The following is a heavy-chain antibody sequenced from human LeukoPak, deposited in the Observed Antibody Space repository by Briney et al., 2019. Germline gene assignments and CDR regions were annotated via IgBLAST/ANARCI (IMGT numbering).Heavy chain of an antibody. D-gene: IGHD6-19*01. Sequence: PGGSLRLSCATSGFTLSSFWMHWVRQPPGKGLVWVSRINSDATNTNYADSMKGRFTISRDNTKNTVYLQMNSLGAEDTAVYYCARLAVAANTGVYWGQGTLVTVSS. V-gene: IGHV3-74*01. CDR2: INSDATNT. J-gene: IGHJ4*02. CDR3: ARLAVAANTGVY. CDR1: GFTLSSFW.